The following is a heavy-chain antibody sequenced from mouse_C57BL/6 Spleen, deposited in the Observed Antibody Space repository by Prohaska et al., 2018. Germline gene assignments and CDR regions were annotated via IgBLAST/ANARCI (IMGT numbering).Heavy chain of an antibody. Sequence: DVQLQESGPGLVKPSQSLSLTCSVTGYSITSGYYWNWIRQFPGNKLEWMGYISYDGSNNYNPSLKNRISITRDTSKNQFFLKLNSVTTEDTATYYCARVYGSSYGYFDVWGTGTTVTVSS. CDR1: GYSITSGYY. V-gene: IGHV3-6*01. CDR2: ISYDGSN. D-gene: IGHD1-1*01. J-gene: IGHJ1*03. CDR3: ARVYGSSYGYFDV.